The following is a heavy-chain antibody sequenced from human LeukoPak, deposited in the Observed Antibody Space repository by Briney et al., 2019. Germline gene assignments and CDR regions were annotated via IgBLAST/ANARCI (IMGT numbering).Heavy chain of an antibody. CDR3: ARRRGLLWFGDQPYYFDY. J-gene: IGHJ4*02. Sequence: PSETLSLTCAVYGGSFSGYYWSWIRQPPGKGLEWIGEINHSGSTNYNPSLKSRVTISVDTSKNQFSLKLSSVTAADTAVYYCARRRGLLWFGDQPYYFDYWGQGTLVTVSS. CDR2: INHSGST. V-gene: IGHV4-34*01. D-gene: IGHD3-10*01. CDR1: GGSFSGYY.